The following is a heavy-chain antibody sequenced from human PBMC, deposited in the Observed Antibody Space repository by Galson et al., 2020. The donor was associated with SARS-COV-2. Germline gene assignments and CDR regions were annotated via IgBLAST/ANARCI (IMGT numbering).Heavy chain of an antibody. V-gene: IGHV3-30*18. CDR2: ISFDESEK. D-gene: IGHD2-15*01. CDR3: AKDSDECSGSTGDDYYYYAMDV. Sequence: SLKIYCAASGFTFMTYGIHWVRQAPGKGLEGVAFISFDESEKYYADSVKGRFSVSRDNSNNTLFLQMNSLRAEDSAIYYCAKDSDECSGSTGDDYYYYAMDVWGQGTTVTVSS. CDR1: GFTFMTYG. J-gene: IGHJ6*02.